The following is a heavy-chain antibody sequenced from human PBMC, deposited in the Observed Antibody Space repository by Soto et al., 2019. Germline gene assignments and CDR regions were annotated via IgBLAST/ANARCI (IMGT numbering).Heavy chain of an antibody. D-gene: IGHD6-19*01. CDR1: DGSISSGAYY. CDR2: IYFSGDT. J-gene: IGHJ5*02. V-gene: IGHV4-30-4*01. Sequence: SETLSLTCTVSDGSISSGAYYWSWIRQPPGKGLEWIGYIYFSGDTYYNPSLKGRLGISRDTSKNQFFLRLSSVTAADTAVYYCARRFVGGTYPNGFDPWGQGTLVTVSS. CDR3: ARRFVGGTYPNGFDP.